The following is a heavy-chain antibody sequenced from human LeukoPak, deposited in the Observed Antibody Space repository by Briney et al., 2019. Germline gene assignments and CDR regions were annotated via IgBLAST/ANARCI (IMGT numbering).Heavy chain of an antibody. V-gene: IGHV3-23*01. D-gene: IGHD6-19*01. CDR2: ISGSGGST. CDR1: GFTFSSYA. J-gene: IGHJ4*02. CDR3: AKGRVSGYSSGCSDY. Sequence: TGGSLRLSCAASGFTFSSYAMSWVRQAPGKGLEWVSAISGSGGSTYYADSVKGRFTISRDNSKNTLYLQMNSLRAEDTAVYYCAKGRVSGYSSGCSDYWGQGTLVTVSS.